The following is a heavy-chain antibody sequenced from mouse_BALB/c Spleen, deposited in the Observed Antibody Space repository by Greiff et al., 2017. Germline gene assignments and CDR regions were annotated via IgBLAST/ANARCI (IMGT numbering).Heavy chain of an antibody. CDR3: SRNAATKYFDD. Sequence: EVQGVESGGGLVKPGGSLKLSCAASGFTFSSYAMSWVRQSPEKRLEWVAEISSGGSYTYYPDTVTGRFTISRDNAKNTLYLEMSSLRSEDTAMYYCSRNAATKYFDDWGQGTTVTVAS. CDR2: ISSGGSYT. CDR1: GFTFSSYA. V-gene: IGHV5-9-4*01. J-gene: IGHJ2*01.